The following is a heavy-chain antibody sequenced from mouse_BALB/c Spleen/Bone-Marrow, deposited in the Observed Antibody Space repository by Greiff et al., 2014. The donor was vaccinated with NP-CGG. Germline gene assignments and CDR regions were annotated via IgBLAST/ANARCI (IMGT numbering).Heavy chain of an antibody. V-gene: IGHV5-15*02. CDR1: GFTFSDYG. J-gene: IGHJ4*01. CDR3: AREGGAMDY. Sequence: EVKLMESGGGLVQPGGSRKLSCAASGFTFSDYGMAWVRQAPGKGPEWVAFISNLAYSIYYADTVTGRFTISRENAKNTLYLEMRSLRSEDTAMYYCAREGGAMDYWGQGTSVTVSS. CDR2: ISNLAYSI.